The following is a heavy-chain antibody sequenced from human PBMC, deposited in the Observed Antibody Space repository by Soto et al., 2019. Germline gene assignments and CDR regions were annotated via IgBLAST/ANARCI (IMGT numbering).Heavy chain of an antibody. CDR3: ARAIYGDYESFDY. Sequence: GGSLRLSCVGSGFTFRRYWMHWVRQAPGKGLVWVSRVNSDETTTTYADSVKGRFTISRDNAENTLYLQMNSMRAEDTAVYYCARAIYGDYESFDYWGQGTLVTVSS. CDR2: VNSDETTT. J-gene: IGHJ4*02. V-gene: IGHV3-74*01. CDR1: GFTFRRYW. D-gene: IGHD4-17*01.